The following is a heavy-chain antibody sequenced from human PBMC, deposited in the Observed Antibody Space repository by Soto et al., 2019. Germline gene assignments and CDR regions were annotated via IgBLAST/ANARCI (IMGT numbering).Heavy chain of an antibody. Sequence: SETLSLTCAVYGGSFNDYYWSWIRQPPGKGLEWIGSIYYSGSTYYNPSLKSRVTISVDTSKNQFSLKLSSVTAADTAVYYCARQKQWLVLGWFDPWGQGTLVT. CDR2: IYYSGST. V-gene: IGHV4-34*01. CDR3: ARQKQWLVLGWFDP. J-gene: IGHJ5*02. D-gene: IGHD6-19*01. CDR1: GGSFNDYY.